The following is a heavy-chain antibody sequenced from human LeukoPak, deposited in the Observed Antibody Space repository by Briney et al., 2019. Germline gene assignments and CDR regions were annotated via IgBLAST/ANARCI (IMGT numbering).Heavy chain of an antibody. J-gene: IGHJ4*02. Sequence: PGGSLRLSCAASGFTFSSYAMSWVRQAPGKGLEWVSAISGSGGSTYYADSVKGRFTISRDNSKNTLYLQMNSLRAEDTAVYYCAKDQSGYYYYGSGSLDYWGQGTLVTVSS. CDR3: AKDQSGYYYYGSGSLDY. V-gene: IGHV3-23*01. CDR1: GFTFSSYA. D-gene: IGHD3-10*01. CDR2: ISGSGGST.